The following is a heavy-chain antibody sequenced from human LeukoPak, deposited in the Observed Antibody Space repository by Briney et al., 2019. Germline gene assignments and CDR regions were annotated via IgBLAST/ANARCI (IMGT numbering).Heavy chain of an antibody. Sequence: GGSLRLSCAASGFIFTEYGMYWVRQAPGKGLEWVAFVRKDATEKKYAASVEGRFTNSRDDSENTVYLKMNNLRVDDTAVYYCAKRSGPNSGPFDSWGQGTPVIVSS. D-gene: IGHD1-1*01. V-gene: IGHV3-30*02. CDR1: GFIFTEYG. CDR3: AKRSGPNSGPFDS. CDR2: VRKDATEK. J-gene: IGHJ4*02.